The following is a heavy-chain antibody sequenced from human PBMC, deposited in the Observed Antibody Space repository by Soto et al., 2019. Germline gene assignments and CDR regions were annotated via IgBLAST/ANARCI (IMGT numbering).Heavy chain of an antibody. CDR1: GFTFSSYA. CDR3: AKMQEGQWLVGPTSDY. V-gene: IGHV3-23*01. D-gene: IGHD6-19*01. J-gene: IGHJ4*02. Sequence: EVQLLESGGGLVQPGGSLRLSCAASGFTFSSYAMSWVRQAPGKGLEWVSAISGSGGSTYYADSVKGRFTISRDNSKNTLYLQMNSLRAEDTAVYYCAKMQEGQWLVGPTSDYWGQGTLVTVSS. CDR2: ISGSGGST.